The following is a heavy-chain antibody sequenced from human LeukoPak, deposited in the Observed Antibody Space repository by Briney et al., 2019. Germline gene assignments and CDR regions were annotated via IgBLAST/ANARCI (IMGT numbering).Heavy chain of an antibody. CDR3: ARGARYSSGWAGLFDY. CDR2: IYYSGST. D-gene: IGHD6-19*01. Sequence: SETLSLTCTVSGASISSGDYYWSWIRQPPGKGLEWIGYIYYSGSTNYNPSLKSRVTISVDTSKNQFSLKLSSVTAADTAVYYCARGARYSSGWAGLFDYWGQGTLVTVSS. V-gene: IGHV4-61*08. J-gene: IGHJ4*02. CDR1: GASISSGDYY.